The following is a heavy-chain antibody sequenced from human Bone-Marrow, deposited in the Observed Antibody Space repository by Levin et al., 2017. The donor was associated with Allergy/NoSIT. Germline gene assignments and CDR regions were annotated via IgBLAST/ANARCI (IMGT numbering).Heavy chain of an antibody. CDR1: GGTFSSYA. J-gene: IGHJ2*01. V-gene: IGHV1-69*13. CDR2: MIPIFGTA. D-gene: IGHD3-16*01. CDR3: ATRPYDYVWGITYWYFDL. Sequence: AASVKVSCKASGGTFSSYAISWVRQAPGQGLEWMGGMIPIFGTANYAQKFQGRVTITADESTSTAYMELSSLRSEDTAVYYCATRPYDYVWGITYWYFDLWGRGTLVTVSS.